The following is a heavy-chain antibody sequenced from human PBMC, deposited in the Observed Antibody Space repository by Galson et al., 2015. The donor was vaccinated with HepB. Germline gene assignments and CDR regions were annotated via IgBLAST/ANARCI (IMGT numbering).Heavy chain of an antibody. D-gene: IGHD6-19*01. V-gene: IGHV3-33*01. CDR1: GFTFSSYG. J-gene: IGHJ6*03. Sequence: SLRLSCAASGFTFSSYGMHWVRQAPGKGLEWVAVIWYDGSNKYYADSVKGRFTISRDNSKNTLYLQMNSLRAEDTAVYYCARERGGGSGWYGYYYYYYMDVWGKGTTVTVSS. CDR2: IWYDGSNK. CDR3: ARERGGGSGWYGYYYYYYMDV.